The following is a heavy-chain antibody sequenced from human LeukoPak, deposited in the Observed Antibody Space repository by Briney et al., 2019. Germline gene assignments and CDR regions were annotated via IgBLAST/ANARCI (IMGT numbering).Heavy chain of an antibody. D-gene: IGHD4-17*01. CDR1: GGSISSSSYY. V-gene: IGHV4-39*07. Sequence: PSETLSLTCTVSGGSISSSSYYWGWIRQPPGKGLEWIGSIYYSGSTYYNPSLKSRVTISVDTSKNQFSLKLSSVTAADTAVYYCARVPSATVTTKARGAFDIWGQGTMVTVSS. CDR2: IYYSGST. J-gene: IGHJ3*02. CDR3: ARVPSATVTTKARGAFDI.